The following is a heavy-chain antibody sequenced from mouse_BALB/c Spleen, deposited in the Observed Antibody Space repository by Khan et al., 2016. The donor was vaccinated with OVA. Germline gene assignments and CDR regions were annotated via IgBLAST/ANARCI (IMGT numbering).Heavy chain of an antibody. J-gene: IGHJ3*01. V-gene: IGHV1-5*01. CDR1: GYSFTSYW. D-gene: IGHD2-1*01. CDR2: IYPGNSDT. Sequence: EVQLQQSGTVLARPGASVKMSCKASGYSFTSYWMHWVKQRPGQGLEWIGAIYPGNSDTSYNQKFKGKAKLTAATSASTAYMELSSLTNEDSAVYYCTDGNYVGWFAYWGQGTLVTVSA. CDR3: TDGNYVGWFAY.